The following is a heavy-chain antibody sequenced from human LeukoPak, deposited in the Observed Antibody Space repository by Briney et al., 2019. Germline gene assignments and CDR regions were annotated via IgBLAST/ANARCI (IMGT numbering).Heavy chain of an antibody. Sequence: GGSLRLSCAASGFTFSSYWMSWVRQAPGKGLEWVANIKQDGSEKYYVDSVKGQFTISRDNAKNSLYLQMNSLRAEDTAVYYCATNDGYNYYFDYWGQGTLVTVSS. D-gene: IGHD5-24*01. CDR2: IKQDGSEK. CDR3: ATNDGYNYYFDY. CDR1: GFTFSSYW. J-gene: IGHJ4*02. V-gene: IGHV3-7*03.